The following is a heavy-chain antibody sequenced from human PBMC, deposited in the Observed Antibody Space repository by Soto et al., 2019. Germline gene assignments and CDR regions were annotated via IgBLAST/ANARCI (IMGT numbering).Heavy chain of an antibody. CDR2: ISYDGSNK. V-gene: IGHV3-30*18. J-gene: IGHJ6*02. CDR3: AKGPWGDYYYGMDV. CDR1: GFTFSSYG. D-gene: IGHD7-27*01. Sequence: QVQLVESGGGVVQPGRSLRLSCAASGFTFSSYGMHWVRQAPGKGLEWVAVISYDGSNKYYADSVKGRFTISRDNSKNTLYLQMNSLRAEDTAVYYCAKGPWGDYYYGMDVWGQGTTVTVSS.